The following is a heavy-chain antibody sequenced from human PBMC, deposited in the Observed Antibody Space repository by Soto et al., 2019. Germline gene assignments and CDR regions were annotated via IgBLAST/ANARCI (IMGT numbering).Heavy chain of an antibody. Sequence: EVQLLESRGGLVQPGGTLRHSCAASGFTFSSYAMSWVRQAPGKGLEWVSAISGSGGSTYYADSVKGRFTISRDNSKNTLYLQMNSLSAEDTAVYYCAKGPTYDYLRGSYRFGAFDIWGQGTMVTVSS. J-gene: IGHJ3*02. CDR2: ISGSGGST. V-gene: IGHV3-23*01. CDR1: GFTFSSYA. D-gene: IGHD3-16*02. CDR3: AKGPTYDYLRGSYRFGAFDI.